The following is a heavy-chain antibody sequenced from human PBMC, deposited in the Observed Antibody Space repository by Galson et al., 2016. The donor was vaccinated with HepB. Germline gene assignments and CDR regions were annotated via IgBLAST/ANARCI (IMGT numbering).Heavy chain of an antibody. J-gene: IGHJ4*01. V-gene: IGHV3-7*01. Sequence: SLRLSCAASGFIFSGYWMTWVRQAPGKGLEWVAIIKEDGSEKYHVESVKGRFSISRDNAKNTLYLQMHSLRAEDTALYYCARDTGWNNLQYWGHGSLVTVSS. CDR3: ARDTGWNNLQY. CDR2: IKEDGSEK. CDR1: GFIFSGYW. D-gene: IGHD1/OR15-1a*01.